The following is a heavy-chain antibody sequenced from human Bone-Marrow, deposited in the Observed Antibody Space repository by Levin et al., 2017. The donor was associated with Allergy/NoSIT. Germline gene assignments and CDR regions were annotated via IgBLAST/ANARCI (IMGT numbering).Heavy chain of an antibody. D-gene: IGHD3-22*01. CDR2: IYYSGST. J-gene: IGHJ5*02. CDR1: GGSISSSNYY. CDR3: VRLQYFYDRSGHLFDN. Sequence: GSLRLSCTVSGGSISSSNYYWGWIRQPPGKGLEWIGGIYYSGSTYYKPSLKSRVTISVETSKNEFSVQLTSVTAADTAVYYCVRLQYFYDRSGHLFDNWGQGTLVTVSS. V-gene: IGHV4-39*01.